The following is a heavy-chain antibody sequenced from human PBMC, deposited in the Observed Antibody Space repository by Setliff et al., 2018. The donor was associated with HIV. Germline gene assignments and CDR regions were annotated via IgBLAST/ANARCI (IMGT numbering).Heavy chain of an antibody. CDR3: AREGTYSGTYWVRRVASFDI. CDR2: VSHTGST. CDR1: GGSLSGYY. J-gene: IGHJ3*02. D-gene: IGHD1-26*01. Sequence: SETLSLTCAVYGGSLSGYYWRWIRQPPGKGLEWIGDVSHTGSTNYNPSLKSRITIPADTPKTQFSLKLSSVTAADTAVYYCAREGTYSGTYWVRRVASFDIWGQGTMVTVSS. V-gene: IGHV4-34*01.